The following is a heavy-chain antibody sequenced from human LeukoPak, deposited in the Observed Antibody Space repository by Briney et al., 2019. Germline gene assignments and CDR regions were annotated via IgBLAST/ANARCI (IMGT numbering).Heavy chain of an antibody. V-gene: IGHV4-4*07. CDR3: AREAIVVVPAAILKYYYYMDV. CDR1: GGSISSYY. J-gene: IGHJ6*03. Sequence: PSETLSLTCTVSGGSISSYYWSWIQQPAGKGLEWIGRIYTSGSTNYNPSLKSRVTMSVDTSKNQFSLKLSSVTAADTAVYYCAREAIVVVPAAILKYYYYMDVWGKGTTVTVSS. CDR2: IYTSGST. D-gene: IGHD2-2*01.